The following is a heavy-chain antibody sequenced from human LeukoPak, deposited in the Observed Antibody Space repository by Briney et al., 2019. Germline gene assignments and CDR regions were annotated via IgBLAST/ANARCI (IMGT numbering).Heavy chain of an antibody. J-gene: IGHJ4*02. CDR3: ARRGVYYSDSSAFYH. Sequence: GESLKISCKASGYRFTNYWIAWVRQMPGKGLELMGSIYPGDSDIRYSPSFQGQVTISADKSFTTAYLQWRSLKASDTAIYYCARRGVYYSDSSAFYHWGQGTRVTVSS. V-gene: IGHV5-51*01. CDR1: GYRFTNYW. CDR2: IYPGDSDI. D-gene: IGHD3-22*01.